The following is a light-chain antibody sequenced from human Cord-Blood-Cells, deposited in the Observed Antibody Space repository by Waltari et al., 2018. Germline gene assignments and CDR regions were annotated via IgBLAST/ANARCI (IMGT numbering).Light chain of an antibody. CDR2: EGS. CDR1: SSDVGSYNL. CDR3: CSYAGSSTSWV. J-gene: IGLJ3*02. V-gene: IGLV2-23*01. Sequence: QSALTQPASVSGSPGQSITISCTGTSSDVGSYNLGPWYPQHPGKAPNPMIYEGSKRPSGVSNRFSGSTSGNTAALTISARQAEDEADYYCCSYAGSSTSWVFGGGTKLTVL.